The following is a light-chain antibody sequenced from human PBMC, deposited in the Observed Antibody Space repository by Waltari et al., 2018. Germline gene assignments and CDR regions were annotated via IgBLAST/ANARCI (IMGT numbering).Light chain of an antibody. CDR2: DND. J-gene: IGLJ2*01. CDR3: QSYDTTLRGSI. V-gene: IGLV1-40*01. CDR1: SSNIGAGYY. Sequence: QSVLTQPPSLSGAPGQRVTFSCTGSSSNIGAGYYVHWYQQLPGTAPKLLIYDNDKRPSGVPDRFAGSKSGTSASLAITGLQAEDEADYYCQSYDTTLRGSIFGGGTKLTVL.